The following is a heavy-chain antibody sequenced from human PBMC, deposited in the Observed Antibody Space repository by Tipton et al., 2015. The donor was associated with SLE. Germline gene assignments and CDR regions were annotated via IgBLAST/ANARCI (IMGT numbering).Heavy chain of an antibody. J-gene: IGHJ5*02. CDR2: IYYSGGT. CDR1: GGSISSYY. Sequence: TLSLTCTVSGGSISSYYWSWIRQPPGKGLEWIGYIYYSGGTNYNPSLKSRVTISVDTSKNQFSLKLSSVTAADTAVYYCARLMINRGSWFDPWGQGTLVTVSS. CDR3: ARLMINRGSWFDP. V-gene: IGHV4-59*08. D-gene: IGHD3-16*01.